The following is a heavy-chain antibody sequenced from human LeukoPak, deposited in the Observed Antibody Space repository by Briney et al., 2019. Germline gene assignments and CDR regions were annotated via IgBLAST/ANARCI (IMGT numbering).Heavy chain of an antibody. CDR1: GYTFTGYY. Sequence: GASVKVSCKASGYTFTGYYMHWVRQAPGQGLEWMGWINPNSGGTNYAQKFQGRVTMTRDTSISTAYMELSRLRSDDTAVYYCARDRFLEWLLRYYYYGMDVWGQGTTVTVSS. J-gene: IGHJ6*02. CDR2: INPNSGGT. V-gene: IGHV1-2*02. D-gene: IGHD3-3*01. CDR3: ARDRFLEWLLRYYYYGMDV.